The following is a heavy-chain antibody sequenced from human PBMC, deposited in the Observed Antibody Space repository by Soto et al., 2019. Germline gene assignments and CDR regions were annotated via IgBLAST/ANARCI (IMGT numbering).Heavy chain of an antibody. CDR1: GDSFSSNSAA. J-gene: IGHJ3*02. V-gene: IGHV6-1*01. CDR2: TYYRSKWYN. CDR3: ARDPGHDTYDI. Sequence: SQTLSLTCAISGDSFSSNSAALNWIRQSPSRGLEWLGRTYYRSKWYNDYAVSVKSRISINPDTSKNQFSLQLNSVIPEDTAVYYCARDPGHDTYDIWGQGTMVTVSS.